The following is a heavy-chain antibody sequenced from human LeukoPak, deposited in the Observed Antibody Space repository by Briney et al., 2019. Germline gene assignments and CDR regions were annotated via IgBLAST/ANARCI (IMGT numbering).Heavy chain of an antibody. CDR1: GFTFRSYW. V-gene: IGHV3-7*04. D-gene: IGHD6-19*01. CDR3: ARDKGGAVAGRGNLGY. J-gene: IGHJ4*02. Sequence: GGSLRLSCAASGFTFRSYWMTWVRQAPGKGLEWVAKINQDGGGRYYVDSVKGRFTISRDNAKNSLYLQMNSLRAKDTAIYYCARDKGGAVAGRGNLGYWGQGTLVTVSS. CDR2: INQDGGGR.